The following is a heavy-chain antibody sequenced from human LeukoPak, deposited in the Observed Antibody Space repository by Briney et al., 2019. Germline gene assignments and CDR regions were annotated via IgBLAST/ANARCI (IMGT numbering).Heavy chain of an antibody. D-gene: IGHD6-13*01. Sequence: ASVKVSCKASGYTFTSYDINWVRQATGQGLEWMGWMNPNSGNTGYAQKFQGRVTITRNTSISTAYMELSRLRSDDTAVYYCARDSGIVGSSWRFDPWGQGTLVTVSS. CDR2: MNPNSGNT. CDR3: ARDSGIVGSSWRFDP. CDR1: GYTFTSYD. J-gene: IGHJ5*02. V-gene: IGHV1-8*03.